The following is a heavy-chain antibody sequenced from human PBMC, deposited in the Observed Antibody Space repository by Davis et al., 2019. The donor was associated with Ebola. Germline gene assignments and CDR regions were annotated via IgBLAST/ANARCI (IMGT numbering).Heavy chain of an antibody. D-gene: IGHD3-16*01. CDR2: LITMPGIA. CDR1: GGTFSTST. J-gene: IGHJ4*02. CDR3: ARDWGPADY. Sequence: AASVKVSCKASGGTFSTSTINWVRQAPGQGLEWMGRLITMPGIANYAQKFQGRVTITADKSTSTAYMELSSLRLEDTAVYYCARDWGPADYWGQGTLVTVSS. V-gene: IGHV1-69*04.